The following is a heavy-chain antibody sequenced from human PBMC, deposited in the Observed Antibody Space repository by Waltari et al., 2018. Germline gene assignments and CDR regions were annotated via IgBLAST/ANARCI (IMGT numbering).Heavy chain of an antibody. CDR1: GYTFTSYY. J-gene: IGHJ6*04. V-gene: IGHV1-8*03. CDR2: MNPNSGNT. D-gene: IGHD6-19*01. CDR3: ARGGYSSGELSLDV. Sequence: QVQLVQSGAEVKKPGASVKVSCKASGYTFTSYYMHWVRQATGQGLEWMGWMNPNSGNTGYAQKFQGRVTITRNTSISTAYMELSSLRSEDTAVYYCARGGYSSGELSLDVWGKGTTVTVSS.